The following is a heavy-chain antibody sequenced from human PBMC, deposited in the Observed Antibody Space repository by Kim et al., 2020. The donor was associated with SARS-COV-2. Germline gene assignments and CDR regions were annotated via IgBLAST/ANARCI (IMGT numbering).Heavy chain of an antibody. Sequence: SETLSLTCSVSGGSISSYFWSWIRQPPGKGLEWVGYIYYSGSTNYNPSLNSRVTISLDMSKCHFSLKLSSLTAADTAVYYCARGEEYPSRLDSWGQGTLVTVSS. CDR1: GGSISSYF. J-gene: IGHJ4*02. CDR3: ARGEEYPSRLDS. V-gene: IGHV4-59*13. CDR2: IYYSGST.